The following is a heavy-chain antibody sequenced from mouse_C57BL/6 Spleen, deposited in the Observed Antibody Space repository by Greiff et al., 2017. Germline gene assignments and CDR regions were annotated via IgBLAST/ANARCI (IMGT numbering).Heavy chain of an antibody. CDR1: GFTFSDYG. Sequence: VQLKESGGGLVKPGGSLKLSCAASGFTFSDYGMHWVRQAPEKGLEWVAYISSGSSTIYYADTVKGRFTISRDNAKNTLFLQMTSLRSEDTAMYYCARGGYYGSDWYFDVWGTGTTVTVSS. D-gene: IGHD1-1*01. J-gene: IGHJ1*03. V-gene: IGHV5-17*01. CDR3: ARGGYYGSDWYFDV. CDR2: ISSGSSTI.